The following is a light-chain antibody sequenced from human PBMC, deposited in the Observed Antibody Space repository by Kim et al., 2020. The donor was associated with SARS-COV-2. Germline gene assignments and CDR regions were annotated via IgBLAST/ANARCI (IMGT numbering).Light chain of an antibody. V-gene: IGLV1-44*01. CDR1: SSNIGGNP. CDR2: VNS. Sequence: QSVLAQPPSASGTPGQRVNISCSGSSSNIGGNPVNWYQQLPGTAPKLLIYVNSQRPSGVPDRFSGSKSGTSASLAISGLQSEDEADYYCATWDDSLNGHYVFGTGTKVTVL. J-gene: IGLJ1*01. CDR3: ATWDDSLNGHYV.